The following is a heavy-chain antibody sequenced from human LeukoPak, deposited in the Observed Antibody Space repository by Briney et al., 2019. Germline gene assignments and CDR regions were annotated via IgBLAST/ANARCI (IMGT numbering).Heavy chain of an antibody. CDR3: ARDAAHQATVVVTNEPRGTPGAADY. Sequence: ASVKVSCKASGYSFSGYYIHWVRQAPRQGLEWMGWINPNSGDTSYAQKFQGRVTMTRDTSISTVYMEVSRLTSDDTAVYYCARDAAHQATVVVTNEPRGTPGAADYWGQGTLVTVSS. CDR1: GYSFSGYY. V-gene: IGHV1-2*02. J-gene: IGHJ4*02. CDR2: INPNSGDT. D-gene: IGHD3-22*01.